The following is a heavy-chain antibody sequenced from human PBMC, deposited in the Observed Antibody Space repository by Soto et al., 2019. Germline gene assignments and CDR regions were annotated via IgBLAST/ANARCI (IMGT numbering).Heavy chain of an antibody. V-gene: IGHV3-20*04. CDR1: GFTVSINY. J-gene: IGHJ4*01. Sequence: GGSLRLSCAASGFTVSINYMSWVRQAPGKGLEWISGINWNGASAGYADSVKGRFTISRDNAKNSLYLQMNSLRAEDTALYYCARGLNKAALSFEYWGQGTLVTVSS. CDR2: INWNGASA. D-gene: IGHD6-25*01. CDR3: ARGLNKAALSFEY.